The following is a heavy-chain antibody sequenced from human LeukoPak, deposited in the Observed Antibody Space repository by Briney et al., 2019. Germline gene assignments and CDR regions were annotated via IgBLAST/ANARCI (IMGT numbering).Heavy chain of an antibody. CDR2: VNRDGSET. V-gene: IGHV3-7*01. CDR1: GFTLSNHW. J-gene: IGHJ4*02. CDR3: ARVSIAGIFAPADY. Sequence: GGSLRLSCAASGFTLSNHWMTWVRQVPGRGPEWVANVNRDGSETYYLDSVKGRFTISKDNAKNSLYLQMNSLRAEDTAVYYCARVSIAGIFAPADYWGQGTLVTVSS. D-gene: IGHD3-3*01.